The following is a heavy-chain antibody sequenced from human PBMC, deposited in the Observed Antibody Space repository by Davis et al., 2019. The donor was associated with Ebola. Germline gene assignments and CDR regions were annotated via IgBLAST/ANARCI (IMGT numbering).Heavy chain of an antibody. Sequence: GESLKISCAASGFTFSSYGMHWVRQAPGKGLEWVAVISYDGSNKYYADSVKGRFTISRDNSKNTLYLQMNSLRAEDTAVYYCTRDLKQPPPSYYYGMDVWGQGTTVTVSS. CDR1: GFTFSSYG. D-gene: IGHD6-13*01. CDR3: TRDLKQPPPSYYYGMDV. V-gene: IGHV3-30*03. CDR2: ISYDGSNK. J-gene: IGHJ6*02.